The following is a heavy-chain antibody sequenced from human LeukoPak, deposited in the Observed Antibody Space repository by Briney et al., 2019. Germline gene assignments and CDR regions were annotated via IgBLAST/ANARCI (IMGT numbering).Heavy chain of an antibody. CDR1: GFTFSSYA. Sequence: PGGSLRLSCAASGFTFSSYAMHWVRQAPGKGLKWVAVISYDGSNKYYADSVKGRFTISRDNSKNTLYLQMNSLRAEDTAVYYCARETTVVTSYYFDYWGQGTLVTVSS. CDR2: ISYDGSNK. D-gene: IGHD4-23*01. J-gene: IGHJ4*02. CDR3: ARETTVVTSYYFDY. V-gene: IGHV3-30-3*01.